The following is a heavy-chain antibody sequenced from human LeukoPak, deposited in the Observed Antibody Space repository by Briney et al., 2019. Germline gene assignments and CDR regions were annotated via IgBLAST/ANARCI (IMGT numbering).Heavy chain of an antibody. J-gene: IGHJ4*02. V-gene: IGHV1-18*04. Sequence: ASVHVTCKVSGYTFSSYGFGWVRQAPGQGVEWMGWICAYNGNTNYAQKLQGTVPMTTDTSTSTVYMELRSLRSHDTAVYYCARDHPNYGPRKIDYWGQGTLVTVSS. CDR3: ARDHPNYGPRKIDY. CDR1: GYTFSSYG. D-gene: IGHD3-10*01. CDR2: ICAYNGNT.